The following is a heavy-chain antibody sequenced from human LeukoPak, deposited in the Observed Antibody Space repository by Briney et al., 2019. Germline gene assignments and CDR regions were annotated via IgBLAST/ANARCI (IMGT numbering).Heavy chain of an antibody. J-gene: IGHJ4*02. CDR1: GGSISSISYY. V-gene: IGHV4-39*07. CDR2: IDYSGST. Sequence: NSSESRSLTCTVSGGSISSISYYWGWILRPPWNGLEWFGSIDYSGSTYYKPSLKSRVTISVDPSKNQSSLKLSSVTAADTAVYHCARGRIAVAGTPLVYWGQGTLVTVSS. D-gene: IGHD6-19*01. CDR3: ARGRIAVAGTPLVY.